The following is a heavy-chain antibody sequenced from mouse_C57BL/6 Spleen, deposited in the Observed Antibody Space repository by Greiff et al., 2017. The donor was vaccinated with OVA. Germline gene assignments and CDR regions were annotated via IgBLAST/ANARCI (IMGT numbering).Heavy chain of an antibody. CDR2: IYPGDGDT. J-gene: IGHJ4*01. CDR3: ARLYDYDEAMDY. V-gene: IGHV1-82*01. CDR1: GYAFSSSW. Sequence: VKLMESGPELVKPGASVKISCKASGYAFSSSWMNWVKQRPGKGLEWIGRIYPGDGDTNYNGKFKGKATLTADKSSSTAYMQLSSLTSEDSAVYCCARLYDYDEAMDYWGQGTSVTVSS. D-gene: IGHD2-4*01.